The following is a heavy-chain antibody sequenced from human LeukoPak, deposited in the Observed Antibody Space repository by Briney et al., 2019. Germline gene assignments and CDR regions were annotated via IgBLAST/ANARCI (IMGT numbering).Heavy chain of an antibody. Sequence: GGSLRLSCAASGFTFSSYSMNWVRQAPGKGLEWVSYISSSSSTIYYADSVKGRFTISRDDSKNTLYLQMNSLTPEDTAVYFCAKAFAYGDQFFDPWGQGTLVTVSS. CDR1: GFTFSSYS. J-gene: IGHJ5*02. CDR3: AKAFAYGDQFFDP. CDR2: ISSSSSTI. D-gene: IGHD4-17*01. V-gene: IGHV3-48*01.